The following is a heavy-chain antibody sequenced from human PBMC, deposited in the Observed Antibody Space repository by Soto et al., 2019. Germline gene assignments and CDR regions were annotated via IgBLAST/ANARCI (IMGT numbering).Heavy chain of an antibody. J-gene: IGHJ3*02. CDR1: GFTFSSYW. CDR2: INSDGSST. V-gene: IGHV3-74*01. D-gene: IGHD3-22*01. Sequence: SLRLSCAASGFTFSSYWMHWVRQAPGKGLVWVSRINSDGSSTSYADSVKGRFTISRDNAKNTLYLQMNSLRAEDTAVYYCARDRDYYDSSGYFPCDIWGQGTMVTVSS. CDR3: ARDRDYYDSSGYFPCDI.